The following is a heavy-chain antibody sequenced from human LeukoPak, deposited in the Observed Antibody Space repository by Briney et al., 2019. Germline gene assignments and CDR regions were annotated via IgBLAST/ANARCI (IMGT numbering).Heavy chain of an antibody. CDR3: ARDPQYHAFDI. J-gene: IGHJ3*02. Sequence: GASVKVSCKASGYTFTGYYMHWVRQAPGQRLEWMGWINPNSGGTNYAQKFQGRVIMTRDTSISTAYMELSRLRSDDTAVYYCARDPQYHAFDIWGQGTMVTVSS. V-gene: IGHV1-2*02. CDR1: GYTFTGYY. CDR2: INPNSGGT. D-gene: IGHD2-2*01.